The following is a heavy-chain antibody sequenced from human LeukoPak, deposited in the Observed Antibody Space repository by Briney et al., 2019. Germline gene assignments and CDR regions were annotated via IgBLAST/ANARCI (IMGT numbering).Heavy chain of an antibody. CDR2: IYSGGST. CDR1: GFTVSSNY. Sequence: PGGSLRLSCATSGFTVSSNYMSWVRQAPGKGLEWVSVIYSGGSTYYADSVKGRFTISRDNSKNTLYLRMNSLRAEDTAVYYCARDWGCTNGVCYHFDYWGQGTLVTVSS. J-gene: IGHJ4*02. D-gene: IGHD2-8*01. V-gene: IGHV3-66*02. CDR3: ARDWGCTNGVCYHFDY.